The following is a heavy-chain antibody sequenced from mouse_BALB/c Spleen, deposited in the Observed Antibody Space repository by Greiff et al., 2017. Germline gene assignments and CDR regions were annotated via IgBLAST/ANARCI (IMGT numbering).Heavy chain of an antibody. CDR3: AREVLCYFDY. Sequence: VQLKQSGPGLVKPSQSLSLTCTVTGYSITSDYAWNWIRQFPGNKLEWMGYISYSGSTSYNPSLKSRISITRDTSKNQFFLQLNSVTTEDTATYYCAREVLCYFDYWGQGTTLTVSS. V-gene: IGHV3-2*02. J-gene: IGHJ2*01. D-gene: IGHD2-14*01. CDR1: GYSITSDYA. CDR2: ISYSGST.